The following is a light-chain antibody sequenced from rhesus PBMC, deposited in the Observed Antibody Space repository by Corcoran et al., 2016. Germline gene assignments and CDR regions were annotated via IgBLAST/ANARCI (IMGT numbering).Light chain of an antibody. CDR1: QRVSSY. Sequence: EIVMTQSPATLSLSPGERATLSCRASQRVSSYVAWYQQKTAQPPRLLIYGASSRATASPDRFSGSGSGTAFILIISSLEPEDVGVYYCQQYNNWMYSFGQGTKVEIK. J-gene: IGKJ2*01. CDR3: QQYNNWMYS. CDR2: GAS. V-gene: IGKV3S9*01.